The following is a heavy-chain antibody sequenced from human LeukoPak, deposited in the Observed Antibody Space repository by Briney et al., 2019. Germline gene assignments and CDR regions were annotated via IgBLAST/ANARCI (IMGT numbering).Heavy chain of an antibody. D-gene: IGHD6-6*01. CDR1: GGSFSGYY. V-gene: IGHV4-34*01. CDR2: INHSGST. J-gene: IGHJ6*03. CDR3: ARQDREQLVPGYYYYYYYMDV. Sequence: SEALSLTCAVYGGSFSGYYWSWIRQPPGKGLEWIGEINHSGSTNYNPSLKSRVTISVDTSKNQFSLKLSSVTAADTAVYYCARQDREQLVPGYYYYYYYMDVWGKGTTVTVSS.